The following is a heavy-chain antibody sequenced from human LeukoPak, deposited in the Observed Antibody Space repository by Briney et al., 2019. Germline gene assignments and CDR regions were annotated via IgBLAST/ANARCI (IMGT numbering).Heavy chain of an antibody. D-gene: IGHD3-22*01. J-gene: IGHJ4*02. CDR1: GYTFTSYG. CDR3: ARDHIDLYYYDSSGYDY. V-gene: IGHV1-18*01. Sequence: GASVKVSCKASGYTFTSYGISWVRQAPGQGLEWMGWISAYNGNTNYAQKLQGRVTMTTDTSTSTAYMELRSLRSDDTAVYYCARDHIDLYYYDSSGYDYWGQGTLVTVSS. CDR2: ISAYNGNT.